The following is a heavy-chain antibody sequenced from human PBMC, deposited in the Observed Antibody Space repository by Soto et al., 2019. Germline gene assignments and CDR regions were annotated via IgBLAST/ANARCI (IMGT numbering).Heavy chain of an antibody. Sequence: QVQLVESGGGVVQPGMSLRLSCAASGFIFNEYGMHWVRQAPGKGLEWVAVIWYDGSNKYYADSVKGRFTISRDNSKNTMTLQRNNLRAEDTAVYYCARGGWSGTNCNLKQRSYDLWGQGTLVTVSS. CDR3: ARGGWSGTNCNLKQRSYDL. J-gene: IGHJ4*02. CDR1: GFIFNEYG. CDR2: IWYDGSNK. V-gene: IGHV3-33*03. D-gene: IGHD3-3*01.